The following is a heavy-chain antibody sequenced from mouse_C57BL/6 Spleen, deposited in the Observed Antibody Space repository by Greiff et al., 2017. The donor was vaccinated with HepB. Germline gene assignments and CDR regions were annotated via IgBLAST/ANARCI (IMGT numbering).Heavy chain of an antibody. J-gene: IGHJ4*01. D-gene: IGHD2-1*01. CDR2: IYPGDGDT. CDR1: GYAFSSSW. CDR3: ARSGGNYYYAMDY. V-gene: IGHV1-82*01. Sequence: VQLQESGPELVKPGASVKISCKASGYAFSSSWMNWVKQRPGKGLEWIGRIYPGDGDTNYTGKFKGKSTLTADKYSSTAYMQLSSLTSEDSAVYFCARSGGNYYYAMDYWVQGTSVTVSS.